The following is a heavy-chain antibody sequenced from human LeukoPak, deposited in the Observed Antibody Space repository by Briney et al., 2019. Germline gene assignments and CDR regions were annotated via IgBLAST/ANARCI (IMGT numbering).Heavy chain of an antibody. J-gene: IGHJ6*02. Sequence: PGGSPRLSPVPPRYTPTSSTTSSVPPAPRKGLEWVAHTYQVVSERYYVDSVKGRFTISRDNAKNSLYLQMNSLRAEDTAVYYCASFSNVGLGSGEYHYGIDVWGQGTTVTVPS. CDR3: ASFSNVGLGSGEYHYGIDV. V-gene: IGHV3-7*01. D-gene: IGHD3-16*01. CDR1: RYTPTSST. CDR2: TYQVVSER.